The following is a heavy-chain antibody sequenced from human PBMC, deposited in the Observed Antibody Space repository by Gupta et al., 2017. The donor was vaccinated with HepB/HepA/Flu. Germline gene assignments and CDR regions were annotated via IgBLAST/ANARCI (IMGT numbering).Heavy chain of an antibody. CDR3: ARSPRRVVGVVWSADAFDI. J-gene: IGHJ3*02. CDR1: GGSISSYY. Sequence: QVQLQESGPGLVKPSETLSLTCTVSGGSISSYYWSWLRQPPGKGLEWIGYIYYSGSTNYNPSLKSRVTISVDTSKNQFSLKLSSVTAADTAVYYCARSPRRVVGVVWSADAFDIWGQGTMVTVSS. V-gene: IGHV4-59*01. CDR2: IYYSGST. D-gene: IGHD1-26*01.